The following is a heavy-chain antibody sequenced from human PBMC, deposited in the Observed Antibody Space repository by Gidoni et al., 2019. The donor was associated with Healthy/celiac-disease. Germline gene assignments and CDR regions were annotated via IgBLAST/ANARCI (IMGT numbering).Heavy chain of an antibody. Sequence: QVQLVQSGAAVKKPGSSVKVSCKAAGGTFRSHAIRWVRQAPGQGLEWMGGIIPIFGTANYAQKFQGRVTITADESTSTAYMELSSLRSEDTAVYYCARDPLPDGYNLHTFDYWGQGTLVTVSS. V-gene: IGHV1-69*01. J-gene: IGHJ4*02. CDR2: IIPIFGTA. CDR1: GGTFRSHA. D-gene: IGHD5-12*01. CDR3: ARDPLPDGYNLHTFDY.